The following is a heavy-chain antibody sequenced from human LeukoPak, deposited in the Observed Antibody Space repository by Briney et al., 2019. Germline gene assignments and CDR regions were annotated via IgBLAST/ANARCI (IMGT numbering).Heavy chain of an antibody. CDR1: GFTFSSYS. J-gene: IGHJ4*02. D-gene: IGHD2-15*01. V-gene: IGHV3-21*01. CDR2: ISSSSSYI. Sequence: PGGSLRLSCAASGFTFSSYSMNWVRQAPGKGLEWVSSISSSSSYIYYAGSVKGRFTISRDNAKNSLYLQMNSLRAEDTAVYYCARDYCSGGSCYRTDPLDYWGQGTLLTVSS. CDR3: ARDYCSGGSCYRTDPLDY.